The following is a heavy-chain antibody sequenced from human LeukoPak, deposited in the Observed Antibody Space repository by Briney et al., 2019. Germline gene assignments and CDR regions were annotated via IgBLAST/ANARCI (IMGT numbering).Heavy chain of an antibody. V-gene: IGHV4-59*11. J-gene: IGHJ3*02. CDR3: ARDLITVTNEFDI. D-gene: IGHD4-17*01. CDR1: TDSFSSQY. CDR2: ISYIGST. Sequence: SETLSLTCAVSTDSFSSQYWSWVRQPPGKGLEWIGDISYIGSTNYNPSLKSRVTISLDTSKNQFSLRLRSVTAADTTAYCCARDLITVTNEFDIWGQGTMVSVSS.